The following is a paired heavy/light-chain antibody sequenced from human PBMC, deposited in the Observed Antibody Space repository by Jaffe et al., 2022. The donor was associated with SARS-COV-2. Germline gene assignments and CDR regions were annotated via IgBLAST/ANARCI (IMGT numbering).Light chain of an antibody. J-gene: IGKJ4*01. CDR2: WAS. CDR1: QSVLKSSNNKNY. Sequence: DIVMTQSPDSLAVSLGERATIKCKSSQSVLKSSNNKNYLAWYQQKPGQPPKLIIYWASTRESGVPDRFSGSGSGTDFTLTISSLQAEDVAVYYCQQYYGTKTFGGGTKVEIK. V-gene: IGKV4-1*01. CDR3: QQYYGTKT.
Heavy chain of an antibody. J-gene: IGHJ4*02. V-gene: IGHV3-7*01. Sequence: EVQLVESGGGLVQPGGSLRLSCAASGYTFNSEWMSWVRQAPGKGLEWVANINRDGSDKYYVDSVKGRFTISRDNAKNSLYLQVNGLRAEDTAVYYCARDVGSGWFDYWGQGTLVTVSS. CDR3: ARDVGSGWFDY. D-gene: IGHD6-19*01. CDR2: INRDGSDK. CDR1: GYTFNSEW.